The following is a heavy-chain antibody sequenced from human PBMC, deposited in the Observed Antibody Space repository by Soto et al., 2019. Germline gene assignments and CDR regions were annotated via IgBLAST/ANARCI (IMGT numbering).Heavy chain of an antibody. CDR2: IYYSGST. Sequence: PSETLSLTCTVSGGSISSYHWSWIRQPPGKGLEWIGYIYYSGSTNYNPSLKSRVTISVDTSKNQFSLKLSSVTAADTAVYYCARDLGGIAVTSDAFDIWGQGTMVTVS. CDR3: ARDLGGIAVTSDAFDI. D-gene: IGHD6-19*01. J-gene: IGHJ3*02. V-gene: IGHV4-59*01. CDR1: GGSISSYH.